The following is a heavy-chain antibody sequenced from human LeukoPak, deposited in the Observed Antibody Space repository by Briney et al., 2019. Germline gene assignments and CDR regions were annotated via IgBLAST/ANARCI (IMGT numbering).Heavy chain of an antibody. CDR2: ISYDGSNK. Sequence: GGSLRLSCAASGFTFSSYGMHWVRQAPGKGLEWVAVISYDGSNKYYADSVKGRFTISRDNSKNTLYLRMNSLRAEDTAVYYCAKDSEQYWGQGTLVTVSS. V-gene: IGHV3-30*18. D-gene: IGHD1/OR15-1a*01. CDR1: GFTFSSYG. J-gene: IGHJ4*02. CDR3: AKDSEQY.